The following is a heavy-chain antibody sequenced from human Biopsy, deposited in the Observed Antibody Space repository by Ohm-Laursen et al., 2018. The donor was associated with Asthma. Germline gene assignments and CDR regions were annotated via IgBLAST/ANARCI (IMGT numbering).Heavy chain of an antibody. Sequence: SDTLSLTCSVYGGSISSFYWSWIRQSPEKGLEWMGYVYWTGSTNYNPSLKSRITMSVDTSKNRMFLELTSVTAADTAIYYCVRAVRNEQWLAPFDYWGQGKPVTDSS. CDR1: GGSISSFY. CDR3: VRAVRNEQWLAPFDY. CDR2: VYWTGST. J-gene: IGHJ4*02. D-gene: IGHD6-19*01. V-gene: IGHV4-59*07.